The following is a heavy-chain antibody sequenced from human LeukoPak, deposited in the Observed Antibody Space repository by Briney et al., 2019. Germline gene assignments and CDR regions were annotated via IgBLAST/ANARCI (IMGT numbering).Heavy chain of an antibody. D-gene: IGHD5-12*01. CDR2: IYHSGST. Sequence: SQTLSLTCTVSGGSISSGGYYWSWIRQPPGKGLEWIGYIYHSGSTYYNPSLKSRVTISVDRSKNQFSLKLSSVTAADTAMYYCARARGTVAIDYWSQGTLVTVSS. CDR3: ARARGTVAIDY. CDR1: GGSISSGGYY. J-gene: IGHJ4*02. V-gene: IGHV4-30-2*01.